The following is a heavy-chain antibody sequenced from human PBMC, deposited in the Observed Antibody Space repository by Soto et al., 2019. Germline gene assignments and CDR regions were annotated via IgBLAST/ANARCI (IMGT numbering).Heavy chain of an antibody. CDR2: IWYDGSNK. CDR3: AREGLQQLGWVIRDYYYGMDV. Sequence: GGSLRLSCAASGFTFSSYGMHWVRQAPGKGLEWVAVIWYDGSNKYYADSVKGRFTISRDNSKNTLYLQMNSLRAEDTAVYYCAREGLQQLGWVIRDYYYGMDVWGQGTTVTVSS. J-gene: IGHJ6*02. V-gene: IGHV3-33*01. D-gene: IGHD2-21*01. CDR1: GFTFSSYG.